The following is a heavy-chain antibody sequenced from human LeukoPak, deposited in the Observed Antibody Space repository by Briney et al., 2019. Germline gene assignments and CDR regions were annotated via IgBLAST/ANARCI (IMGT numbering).Heavy chain of an antibody. J-gene: IGHJ3*02. D-gene: IGHD3-16*01. Sequence: TSETQSLTCTVSGGSISSYYWSWIRQPPGKGLEWIGYIYYSGSTNYNPSLKSRVTISVDTSKNQFSLKLSSVTAADTAVYYCAREAYYDYVWEPEGAFDIWGQGTMVTVSS. V-gene: IGHV4-59*01. CDR1: GGSISSYY. CDR3: AREAYYDYVWEPEGAFDI. CDR2: IYYSGST.